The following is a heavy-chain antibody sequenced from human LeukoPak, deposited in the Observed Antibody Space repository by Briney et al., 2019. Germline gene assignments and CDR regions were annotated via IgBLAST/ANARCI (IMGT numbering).Heavy chain of an antibody. V-gene: IGHV3-43*02. Sequence: PGGSLRLSCAASGFTFDDYAMHWFRQAPGKGLEWVPLISGDGGSPYYADSVKGRFTISRDNSKNSLYLQMNSLRTEDTALFYCAKDLFCGSGSYHNWFDPWGQGTLVTVSS. J-gene: IGHJ5*02. CDR3: AKDLFCGSGSYHNWFDP. D-gene: IGHD3-10*01. CDR2: ISGDGGSP. CDR1: GFTFDDYA.